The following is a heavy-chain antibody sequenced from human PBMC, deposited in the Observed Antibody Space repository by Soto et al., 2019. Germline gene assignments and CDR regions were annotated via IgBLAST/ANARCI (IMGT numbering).Heavy chain of an antibody. J-gene: IGHJ4*02. D-gene: IGHD2-15*01. V-gene: IGHV4-39*01. CDR3: GKVLIGATRHADVDS. CDR2: VYYDEST. Sequence: SETLSLTCSVSGVSLNSGHYYWVWVRQSPGKGLAWIASVYYDESTYYNPSLKSRVTISIDKPRNQFSLTLKSVTAADTAVYYCGKVLIGATRHADVDSWGQGXRVTVYS. CDR1: GVSLNSGHYY.